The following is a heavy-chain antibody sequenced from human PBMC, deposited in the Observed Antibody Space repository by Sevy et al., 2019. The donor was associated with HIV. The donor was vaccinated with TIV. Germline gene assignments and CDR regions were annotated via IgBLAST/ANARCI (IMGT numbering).Heavy chain of an antibody. D-gene: IGHD2-2*01. CDR2: INGDGSST. CDR1: GLTFSSYW. CDR3: VRQRGDTVVLPDVLPDCGMDV. Sequence: GGSLRLSCAASGLTFSSYWMHWVRQAPGKGLVWVSRINGDGSSTSYADSVKGRFTISRDNAKNTLYLQMNSLRAEDTAVYYCVRQRGDTVVLPDVLPDCGMDVWGQGTTVTVSS. V-gene: IGHV3-74*01. J-gene: IGHJ6*02.